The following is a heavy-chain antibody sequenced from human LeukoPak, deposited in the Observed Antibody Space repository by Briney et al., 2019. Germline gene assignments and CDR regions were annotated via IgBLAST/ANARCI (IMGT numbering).Heavy chain of an antibody. CDR2: IKQDGSER. J-gene: IGHJ5*02. Sequence: PGGSLRLSCAASGFTFSSYWMSWVRQAPGKGVEWVANIKQDGSERYYVDSVKGRFTISRDNAKNSLYLQMNSLRAEDTAVYYCARDGGDCSSTSCYPNWFDPWGQGTLVTVSS. D-gene: IGHD2-2*03. CDR3: ARDGGDCSSTSCYPNWFDP. CDR1: GFTFSSYW. V-gene: IGHV3-7*01.